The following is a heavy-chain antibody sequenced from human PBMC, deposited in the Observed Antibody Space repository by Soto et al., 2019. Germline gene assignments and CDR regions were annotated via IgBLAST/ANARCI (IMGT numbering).Heavy chain of an antibody. J-gene: IGHJ6*02. CDR1: GGSISSGDYY. CDR3: ARVRKGMFLWSCMDV. Sequence: SETLSLTCTVSGGSISSGDYYWSWIRQPPGKGLEWIGYIYYSGSTYYNPSLKSRVTISVDTSKNQFSLKLSSVTAADTAVYYCARVRKGMFLWSCMDVWGQGTTVTVS. V-gene: IGHV4-30-4*01. CDR2: IYYSGST. D-gene: IGHD3-10*01.